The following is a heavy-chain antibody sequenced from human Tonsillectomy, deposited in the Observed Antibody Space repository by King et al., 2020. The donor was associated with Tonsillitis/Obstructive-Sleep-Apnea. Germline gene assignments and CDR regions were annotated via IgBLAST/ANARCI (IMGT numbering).Heavy chain of an antibody. J-gene: IGHJ5*02. D-gene: IGHD2-2*03. CDR3: EPLGYCRSISCKQNHSGWFDP. CDR2: INHSGST. CDR1: GGSFSGYY. V-gene: IGHV4-34*01. Sequence: VQLQQWGAGLLKPSETLSLTCAVYGGSFSGYYWSWIRQPPGKGLEWIGEINHSGSTNYNPSLKSRITISVDTSKNQFSLKLSSVTAADTAVYYCEPLGYCRSISCKQNHSGWFDPWGQGTLVTVSS.